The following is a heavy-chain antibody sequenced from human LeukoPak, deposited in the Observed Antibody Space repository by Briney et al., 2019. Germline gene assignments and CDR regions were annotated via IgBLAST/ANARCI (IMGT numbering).Heavy chain of an antibody. CDR1: GYTFTVYY. D-gene: IGHD3-9*01. V-gene: IGHV1-2*02. Sequence: ASVKVSFKASGYTFTVYYMHWVRQAPGQGLGWMGWINPNSGGTNYAQKFQGRVTMTRDTSISTAYMELSRLRSDDTAVYYCARVRVYDILTGRIGDGAFDIWGQGTMVTVSS. J-gene: IGHJ3*02. CDR3: ARVRVYDILTGRIGDGAFDI. CDR2: INPNSGGT.